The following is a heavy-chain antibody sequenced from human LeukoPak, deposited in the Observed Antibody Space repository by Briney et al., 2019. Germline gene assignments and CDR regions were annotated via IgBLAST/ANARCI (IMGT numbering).Heavy chain of an antibody. CDR3: ARSGIAAAGTGDDAFDI. V-gene: IGHV4-4*02. CDR2: IYHSGST. Sequence: SGTLSLTCAVSGGSISSSNWWSWVRQPPGKGLEWIGEIYHSGSTNYNPSLKSRVTISVDKSKNQFSPKLSSVTAADTAVYYCARSGIAAAGTGDDAFDIWGQGTMVTVSS. D-gene: IGHD6-13*01. J-gene: IGHJ3*02. CDR1: GGSISSSNW.